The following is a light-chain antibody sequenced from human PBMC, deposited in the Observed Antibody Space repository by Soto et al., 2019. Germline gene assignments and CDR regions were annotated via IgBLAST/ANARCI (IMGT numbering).Light chain of an antibody. Sequence: DMVMTQSPDSLAVSLGERATINCKSSQLVLKSSNNKNYLAWYQQKPGQPPKLLIYCTSTRESGVPDRFSGRGSETDFTLTISSLQAEDVAVYYCQQHYTTPFTFGQGTKLEIK. V-gene: IGKV4-1*01. J-gene: IGKJ2*01. CDR3: QQHYTTPFT. CDR1: QLVLKSSNNKNY. CDR2: CTS.